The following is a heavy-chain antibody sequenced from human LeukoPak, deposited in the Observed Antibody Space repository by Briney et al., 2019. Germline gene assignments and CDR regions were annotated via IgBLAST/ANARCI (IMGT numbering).Heavy chain of an antibody. CDR2: TYYSGTT. CDR1: GGSISHYY. CDR3: ARDDYSRSYNWFDP. J-gene: IGHJ5*02. Sequence: SETLSLNCTVSGGSISHYYWSWIRQPPGKGLEWIGYTYYSGTTNYNPSLKSRVTISVDTSKNQFSLKLTSATAADTAVYYCARDDYSRSYNWFDPWGQGTLVTVSS. D-gene: IGHD3-16*01. V-gene: IGHV4-59*01.